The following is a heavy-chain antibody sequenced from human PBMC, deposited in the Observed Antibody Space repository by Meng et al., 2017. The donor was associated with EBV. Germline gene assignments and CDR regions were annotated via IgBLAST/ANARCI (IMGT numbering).Heavy chain of an antibody. Sequence: QVQLVHSGSELKKPXXXXKVXXKASGYSLSTFAMNWVRQAPGQGLEWMGWINTDTGYATYAQGFRGRFVFSLETSVSTAYLQINSLKAADTAMYYCARGLAYGDYGVDYWGQGTLVTVSS. CDR2: INTDTGYA. CDR1: GYSLSTFA. J-gene: IGHJ4*02. D-gene: IGHD2-21*01. V-gene: IGHV7-4-1*02. CDR3: ARGLAYGDYGVDY.